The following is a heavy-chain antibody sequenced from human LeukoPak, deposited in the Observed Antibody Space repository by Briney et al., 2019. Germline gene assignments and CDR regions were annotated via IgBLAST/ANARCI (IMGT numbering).Heavy chain of an antibody. CDR1: GGSFSSNSAA. V-gene: IGHV6-1*01. D-gene: IGHD6-6*01. J-gene: IGHJ4*02. CDR3: ARVQQLGQGFHY. CDR2: TYYRNKWYN. Sequence: SQTLSLTCAISGGSFSSNSAAWNWIRQSPSRGLEWLGRTYYRNKWYNDYALSVQSTISINTATYKNQFYMQLNSVTPEDTDVYYCARVQQLGQGFHYWGLGTLVTVSS.